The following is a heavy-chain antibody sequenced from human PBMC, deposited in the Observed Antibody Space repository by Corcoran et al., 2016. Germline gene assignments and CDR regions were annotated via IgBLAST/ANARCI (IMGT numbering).Heavy chain of an antibody. Sequence: EVQLVESGGGLVKPGGSLRLSCAASGFTFSKAWMNWVRQAPGKGLEWVGRIKSKSDGGTTDYAAPVKGRFTISRDDSKNTLFLQMNSLKTEDTAVYYCTTDSYSRGFPPDYWGQGTLVTVSS. J-gene: IGHJ4*02. CDR2: IKSKSDGGTT. V-gene: IGHV3-15*07. D-gene: IGHD6-19*01. CDR1: GFTFSKAW. CDR3: TTDSYSRGFPPDY.